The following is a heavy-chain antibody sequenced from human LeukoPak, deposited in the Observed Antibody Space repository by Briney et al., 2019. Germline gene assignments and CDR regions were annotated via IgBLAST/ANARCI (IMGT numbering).Heavy chain of an antibody. CDR1: GVSISSSNSY. Sequence: SETLSLTCTVSGVSISSSNSYWGWIRQPPGKGLEWIGSIYYSGNTYYNASLKSQVSISIDTSKNQFSLRLTSVTAADTAVYYCARGRGYYDSSGPSDYWGQGTLVTVSS. CDR3: ARGRGYYDSSGPSDY. V-gene: IGHV4-39*01. J-gene: IGHJ4*02. CDR2: IYYSGNT. D-gene: IGHD3-22*01.